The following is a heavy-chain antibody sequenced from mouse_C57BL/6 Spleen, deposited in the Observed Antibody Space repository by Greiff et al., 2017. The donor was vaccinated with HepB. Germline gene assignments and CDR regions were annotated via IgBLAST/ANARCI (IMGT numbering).Heavy chain of an antibody. Sequence: EVKLVESGGGLVKPGGSLKLSCAASDFTFSSYAMSWVRQTPEKRLEWVATISDGGSYTYYPDNVKGRFTISRDNAKNNLYLQMSHLKSEDTAMYYCARDGAVVPPYWYFDVWGTGTTVTVSS. CDR3: ARDGAVVPPYWYFDV. CDR2: ISDGGSYT. CDR1: DFTFSSYA. J-gene: IGHJ1*03. V-gene: IGHV5-4*01. D-gene: IGHD1-1*01.